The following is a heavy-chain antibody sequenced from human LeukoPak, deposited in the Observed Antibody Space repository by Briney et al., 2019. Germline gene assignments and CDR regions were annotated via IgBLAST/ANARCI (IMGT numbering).Heavy chain of an antibody. D-gene: IGHD3-22*01. Sequence: SQTLSLTCTVSGGSISSYYWSWIRQPPGKGLEWIGYIYYSGSTNYNPSLKSRVTISVDTSKNQFSLKLSSVTAADTAVYYCARASYADSSGYYRYWYFDLWGRGTLVTASS. CDR1: GGSISSYY. V-gene: IGHV4-59*01. J-gene: IGHJ2*01. CDR3: ARASYADSSGYYRYWYFDL. CDR2: IYYSGST.